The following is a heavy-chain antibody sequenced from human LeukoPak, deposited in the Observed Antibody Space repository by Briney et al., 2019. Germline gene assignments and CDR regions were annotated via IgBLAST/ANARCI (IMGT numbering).Heavy chain of an antibody. D-gene: IGHD6-6*01. CDR3: ARGFGIAARPDKYYYMDV. CDR1: GYTFTGYY. Sequence: GASVKVSCKASGYTFTGYYIHWVRQAPGQGLEWMGWINPNSGGTNYAQKFQGRVTMTRDASISTAYMELSRLRSDDTAVYYCARGFGIAARPDKYYYMDVWGKGTTVTVSS. V-gene: IGHV1-2*02. J-gene: IGHJ6*03. CDR2: INPNSGGT.